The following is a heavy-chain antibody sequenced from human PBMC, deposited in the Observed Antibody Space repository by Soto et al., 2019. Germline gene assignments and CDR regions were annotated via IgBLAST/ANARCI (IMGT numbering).Heavy chain of an antibody. CDR2: IWYDGSNK. CDR1: GFTFSSYG. Sequence: QVQLVESGGGVVQPGRSLRLSCAASGFTFSSYGMHWVRQAPGKGLEWVAVIWYDGSNKYYADSVKGRFTISRDNSKNPLYLQMNSLRAEDTAVYYCASEYCSGGRCYYYGMDVWGQGPKVTVSS. V-gene: IGHV3-33*01. CDR3: ASEYCSGGRCYYYGMDV. J-gene: IGHJ6*02. D-gene: IGHD2-15*01.